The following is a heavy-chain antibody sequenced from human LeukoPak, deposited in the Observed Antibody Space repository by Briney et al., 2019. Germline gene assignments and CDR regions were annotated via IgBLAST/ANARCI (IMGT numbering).Heavy chain of an antibody. V-gene: IGHV1-46*01. CDR3: ARVRDGYNDAYDV. Sequence: ASVNVSCKASGYTFTNYYIHWVRQAPGQGLEWMGVIKPGGDSTSSARIFQGRVYMTSATSTSTVYMELSGLRSDDTAVYYCARVRDGYNDAYDVWGQGTMVTVPS. CDR1: GYTFTNYY. CDR2: IKPGGDST. D-gene: IGHD5-24*01. J-gene: IGHJ3*01.